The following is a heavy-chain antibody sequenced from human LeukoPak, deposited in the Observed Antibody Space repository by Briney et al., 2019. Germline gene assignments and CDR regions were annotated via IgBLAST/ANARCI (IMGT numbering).Heavy chain of an antibody. D-gene: IGHD4-17*01. J-gene: IGHJ5*02. CDR2: INPKSGGT. Sequence: ASVKVSCKASGYTFNDYFLHWVRQAPGQGLEWMGWINPKSGGTNYAQKFQGRVTMTRDTSITTANMELSRLETDDMAVYYCARGCEYGWFDPWGQGTLVTVSS. V-gene: IGHV1-2*02. CDR3: ARGCEYGWFDP. CDR1: GYTFNDYF.